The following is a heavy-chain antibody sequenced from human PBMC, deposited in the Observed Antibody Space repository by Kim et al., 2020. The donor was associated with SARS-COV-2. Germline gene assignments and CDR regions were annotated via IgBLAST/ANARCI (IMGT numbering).Heavy chain of an antibody. CDR1: GFTFSSYA. Sequence: GGSLRLSCAASGFTFSSYAMSWVRQAPGKGLEWVSAISGSGGSTYYADSVKGRFTISRDNSKNTLYLQMNSLRAEDTAVYYCAKGTTYSGSYYLVDYWGQGTLVTVSS. J-gene: IGHJ4*02. D-gene: IGHD1-26*01. CDR3: AKGTTYSGSYYLVDY. CDR2: ISGSGGST. V-gene: IGHV3-23*01.